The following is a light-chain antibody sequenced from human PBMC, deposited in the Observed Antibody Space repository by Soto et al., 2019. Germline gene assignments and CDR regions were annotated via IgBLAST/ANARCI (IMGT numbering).Light chain of an antibody. CDR2: DAT. CDR3: QQYDNWPPKT. CDR1: QSVRNN. J-gene: IGKJ4*01. Sequence: EVVMTQSPATLSVSPGERATLSCKASQSVRNNLVWYLQKPGQAPRPIIYDATTRATGIPVRFSGSGSGTEFTLTISSLQSEAVGVYYCQQYDNWPPKTFGGGTKVEVK. V-gene: IGKV3-15*01.